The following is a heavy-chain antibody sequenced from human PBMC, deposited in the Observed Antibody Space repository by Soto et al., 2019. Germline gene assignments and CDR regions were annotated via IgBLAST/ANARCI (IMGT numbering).Heavy chain of an antibody. D-gene: IGHD1-26*01. V-gene: IGHV4-4*07. Sequence: QVQLQESGPGLVKPSETLSLTCTVSGGSITSYYWSWIRQPAGKGLEWVGRIYTSGSTNYNPSLKRRVNMSVETSKNQFSLKLSSVTAADTAVYYCARMGPIDYSYFDLWGRGTLVTVSS. CDR3: ARMGPIDYSYFDL. CDR1: GGSITSYY. CDR2: IYTSGST. J-gene: IGHJ2*01.